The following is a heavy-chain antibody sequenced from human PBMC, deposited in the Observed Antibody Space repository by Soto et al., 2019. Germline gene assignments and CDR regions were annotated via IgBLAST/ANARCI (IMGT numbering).Heavy chain of an antibody. CDR1: GGSISSYY. Sequence: SETLSLTCTVSGGSISSYYWSWIRQPPGKGLEWIGYIYYSGSTNYNPSLKSRVTISVDTSKNQFSLKLSSVTAADTAVYYCARTYYDFWSGYYTGNYFDYWGQGTLVTVSS. CDR3: ARTYYDFWSGYYTGNYFDY. D-gene: IGHD3-3*01. J-gene: IGHJ4*02. CDR2: IYYSGST. V-gene: IGHV4-59*01.